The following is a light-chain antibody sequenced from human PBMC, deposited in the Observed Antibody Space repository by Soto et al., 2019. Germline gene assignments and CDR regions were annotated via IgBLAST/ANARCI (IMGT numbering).Light chain of an antibody. Sequence: DSVMTQSPDSLSVSLGERATINCKSSQSVLYSSNNKNYLACYQRKPGQPPKLLIYWASTRESGVPDRFSGSGSGTDFTLTISSLQAEDVAVYYCQQYYSTPWTFGQGTKVDIK. CDR2: WAS. CDR3: QQYYSTPWT. V-gene: IGKV4-1*01. J-gene: IGKJ1*01. CDR1: QSVLYSSNNKNY.